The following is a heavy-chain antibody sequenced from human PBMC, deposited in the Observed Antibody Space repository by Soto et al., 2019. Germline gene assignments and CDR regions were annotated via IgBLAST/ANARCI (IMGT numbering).Heavy chain of an antibody. V-gene: IGHV1-58*01. Sequence: SVKFSCKASGFTFTSSAVQWVRHARGQRLEWIGLIVVGSGNTNYAQKFQERVTITRDMSTSTAYMELSSLRSEDTAVYYCAATYSSSWSEVWFDPWGQGTLVTVSS. J-gene: IGHJ5*02. CDR2: IVVGSGNT. D-gene: IGHD6-13*01. CDR1: GFTFTSSA. CDR3: AATYSSSWSEVWFDP.